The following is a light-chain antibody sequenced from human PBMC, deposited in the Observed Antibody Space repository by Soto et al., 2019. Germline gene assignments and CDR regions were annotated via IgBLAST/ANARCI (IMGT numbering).Light chain of an antibody. V-gene: IGLV2-14*01. CDR2: EVT. Sequence: QSVLTQPASVSGSPGQSITISCTGTSSDVGGYNYVSWYQQRPGKAPKLMIYEVTNRPSGLSNRFSGSKSGNTASLTISGRQAEDEADYYCSSYTTSSTHWVFGGGTKLTVL. CDR3: SSYTTSSTHWV. J-gene: IGLJ3*02. CDR1: SSDVGGYNY.